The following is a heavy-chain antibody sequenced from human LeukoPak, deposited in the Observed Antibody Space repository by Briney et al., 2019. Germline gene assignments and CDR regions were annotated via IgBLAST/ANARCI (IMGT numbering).Heavy chain of an antibody. CDR3: ARNCGGDCYEGHYYYGMDV. D-gene: IGHD2-21*02. Sequence: SQTLSLTCAISGDSASSNSAAWNWIRQSPSRGLEWLGRTYYRSKWYNDYAVSVKSRITINPDTSKNQFSLQLNSVTPEDTAVYYCARNCGGDCYEGHYYYGMDVWGQGTTVTVSS. CDR1: GDSASSNSAA. CDR2: TYYRSKWYN. V-gene: IGHV6-1*01. J-gene: IGHJ6*02.